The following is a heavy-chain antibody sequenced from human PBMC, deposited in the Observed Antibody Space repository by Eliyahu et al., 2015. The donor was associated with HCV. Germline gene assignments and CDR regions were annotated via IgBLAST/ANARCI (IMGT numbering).Heavy chain of an antibody. V-gene: IGHV3-74*01. CDR3: ARAPGGDYTYYYYYYMDV. D-gene: IGHD4-17*01. J-gene: IGHJ6*03. Sequence: EVQLVESGGGLVQPGGSLRLSCAASGFXFXXYWXHWVRQAPGKGLVWVSRINSDGSSTSYADSVKGRFTISRDNAKNTLYLQMNSLRAEDTAVYYCARAPGGDYTYYYYYYMDVWGKGTTVTVSS. CDR1: GFXFXXYW. CDR2: INSDGSST.